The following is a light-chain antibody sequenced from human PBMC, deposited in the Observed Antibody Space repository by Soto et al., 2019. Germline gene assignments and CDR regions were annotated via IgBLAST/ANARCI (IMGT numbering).Light chain of an antibody. Sequence: DIQLTQSPSFLSASVGDRVTITCRASQAIDTYLAWYQQKPGKAPNLLIYAASLLQSGVPSRFSGSGSGTEFTLTINSLQPEDFASYYCQQLNSFPFIFGQGTRLEIK. J-gene: IGKJ5*01. CDR2: AAS. V-gene: IGKV1-9*01. CDR1: QAIDTY. CDR3: QQLNSFPFI.